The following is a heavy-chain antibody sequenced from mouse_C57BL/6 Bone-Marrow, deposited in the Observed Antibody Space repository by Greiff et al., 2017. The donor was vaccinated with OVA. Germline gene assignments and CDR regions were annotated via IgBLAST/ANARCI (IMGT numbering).Heavy chain of an antibody. CDR1: GYTFTSYW. D-gene: IGHD1-1*01. J-gene: IGHJ1*03. CDR2: IDPSDSYP. CDR3: ARHAVVDWYFDV. Sequence: QVQLQQSGAELVKPGASVKLSCKASGYTFTSYWMQWVKQRPGQGLEWIGEIDPSDSYPNYNQKFKGKATLTVDTSSSTAYMQLSSLTSEDSAVYYCARHAVVDWYFDVWGTGTTVTVSS. V-gene: IGHV1-50*01.